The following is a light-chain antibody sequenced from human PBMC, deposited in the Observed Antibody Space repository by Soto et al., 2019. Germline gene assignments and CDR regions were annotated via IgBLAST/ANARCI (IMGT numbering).Light chain of an antibody. J-gene: IGKJ1*01. CDR2: KVS. V-gene: IGKV2-30*01. Sequence: DVVMTQSPLSLPVTLGQPAYISCRSSQSLVSSDGNTYLNWFHQRPGQSPRRLIYKVSKRDSGVPDRCSGSGSGSDTDFTLEISRVEAEDVGVYLCMQGTHWPWTFGQGTKLEIK. CDR1: QSLVSSDGNTY. CDR3: MQGTHWPWT.